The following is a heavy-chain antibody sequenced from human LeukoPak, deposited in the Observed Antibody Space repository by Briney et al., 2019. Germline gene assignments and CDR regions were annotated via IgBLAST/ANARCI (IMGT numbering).Heavy chain of an antibody. V-gene: IGHV3-48*01. Sequence: GGSLRLSCAASGFTFSSYWMSWVRQAPGKGLEWISYIGIDSGNTNYADSVKGRFTTSGDKAKNSLYLQMNSLRVEDTAVYYCARDYKYAFDNWGQGTLVTVSS. D-gene: IGHD5-24*01. CDR3: ARDYKYAFDN. J-gene: IGHJ4*02. CDR1: GFTFSSYW. CDR2: IGIDSGNT.